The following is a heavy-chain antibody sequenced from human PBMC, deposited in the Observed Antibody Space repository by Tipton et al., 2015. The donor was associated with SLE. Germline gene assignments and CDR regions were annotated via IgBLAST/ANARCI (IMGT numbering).Heavy chain of an antibody. CDR1: GGSFSGYY. Sequence: TLSLTCTVSGGSFSGYYWYWVRQPPEQGLEGIGEITQSGVTNYNPSLKSRVTMSLDTFKNQFSLKLTSVTAADTAVYFCARGCSSTTCEPFDYFGLDVWGQGTTVTVSS. CDR2: ITQSGVT. D-gene: IGHD2-2*01. V-gene: IGHV4-34*01. J-gene: IGHJ6*02. CDR3: ARGCSSTTCEPFDYFGLDV.